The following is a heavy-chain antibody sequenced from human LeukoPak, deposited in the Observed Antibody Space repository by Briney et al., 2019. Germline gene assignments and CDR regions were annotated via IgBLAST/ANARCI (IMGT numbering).Heavy chain of an antibody. CDR1: GFTVSGSW. Sequence: LLGGSLRLSCAASGFTVSGSWIHWVRQAPGRGLLWVSLINNDGSSTTYADSVKGRFTISRDNAKNTLYLQVNSLRVDDTAMYYCATAGPNWRIDYWGQGTLVTVSS. V-gene: IGHV3-74*01. CDR3: ATAGPNWRIDY. D-gene: IGHD2-8*01. J-gene: IGHJ4*02. CDR2: INNDGSST.